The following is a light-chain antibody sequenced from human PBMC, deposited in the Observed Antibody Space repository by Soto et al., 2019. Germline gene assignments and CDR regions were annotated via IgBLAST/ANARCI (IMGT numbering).Light chain of an antibody. V-gene: IGKV3-11*01. Sequence: IVLTQSPATLSVSPGETVALSCRASQNLHSFLNWYQQRPGQAPRPLIYDGSKRAAGVPDRISGDGSGTDHTLTISSLEPEDFAVYYCQQRTRWPMTFGQGTRLEIK. J-gene: IGKJ5*01. CDR3: QQRTRWPMT. CDR1: QNLHSF. CDR2: DGS.